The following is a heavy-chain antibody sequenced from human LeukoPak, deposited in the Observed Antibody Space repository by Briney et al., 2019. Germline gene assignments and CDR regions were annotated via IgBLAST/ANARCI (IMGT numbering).Heavy chain of an antibody. Sequence: ASVKVSCKAPGYTFTGYYMHWVRQAPGQGLEWMGWINPNSGGTNYAQKFQGRVTMTRDTSISTAYMELSRLRSDDTAVYYCARVYCSSTSCLKYYYYGMDVWGQGTTVTVSS. J-gene: IGHJ6*02. CDR2: INPNSGGT. CDR3: ARVYCSSTSCLKYYYYGMDV. CDR1: GYTFTGYY. D-gene: IGHD2-2*01. V-gene: IGHV1-2*02.